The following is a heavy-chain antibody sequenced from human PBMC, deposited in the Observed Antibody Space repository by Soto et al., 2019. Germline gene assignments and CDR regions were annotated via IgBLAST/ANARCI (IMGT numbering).Heavy chain of an antibody. CDR3: AGHAYSSSWADFDY. CDR2: IYYSGST. J-gene: IGHJ4*02. V-gene: IGHV4-39*01. Sequence: QLQLQESGPALVKPSGPLSLNCTVSGGSISSSSYYWGWIRQPPGKGLEWIGSIYYSGSTYYNPSPKSQLSLSVDPSRFKFSLKLRSVTVADTAVYYCAGHAYSSSWADFDYWGQGTLVTVS. CDR1: GGSISSSSYY. D-gene: IGHD6-13*01.